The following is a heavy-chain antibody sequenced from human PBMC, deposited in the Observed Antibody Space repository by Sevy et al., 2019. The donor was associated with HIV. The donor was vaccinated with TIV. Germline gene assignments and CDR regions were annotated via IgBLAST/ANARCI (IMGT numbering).Heavy chain of an antibody. J-gene: IGHJ4*02. CDR3: ARDPHSVPHWGSFDS. D-gene: IGHD3-16*01. V-gene: IGHV3-30-3*01. CDR1: GFTFTRYA. CDR2: VSKEGTNK. Sequence: GGSLRLSCEASGFTFTRYAFHWVRQAPGKGLEWVAVVSKEGTNKYDADSVKGRFTVSRDNSRNTLYMQMQSLRADETAVYFCARDPHSVPHWGSFDSWGQGTLVTVSS.